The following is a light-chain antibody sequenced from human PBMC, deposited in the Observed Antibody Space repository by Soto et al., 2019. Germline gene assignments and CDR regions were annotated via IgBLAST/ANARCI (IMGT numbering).Light chain of an antibody. Sequence: IGVTKSAVAVSLSPWERATLACRGGHSVSISYLASYQQKPAQAPRQLIYCASSRAPSIPDRCSSSGSATDVTPTISRMEPAEFAVYYCQQYGGSPPWTFGEGTKVDIK. CDR2: CAS. CDR1: HSVSISY. J-gene: IGKJ1*01. V-gene: IGKV3-20*01. CDR3: QQYGGSPPWT.